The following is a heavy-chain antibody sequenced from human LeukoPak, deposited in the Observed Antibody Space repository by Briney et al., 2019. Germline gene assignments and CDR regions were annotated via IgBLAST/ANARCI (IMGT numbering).Heavy chain of an antibody. J-gene: IGHJ6*03. D-gene: IGHD6-13*01. Sequence: GGSLRLSCAASGFTFSSHAMHWVRQAPGTGLEWVAVISYDGSNKYYADSVKGRFTISRDNSKNTLYLQMNSLRAEDTAVYYCARDTIIAAAGTISYYYYYMDVWGKGTTVTVSS. CDR3: ARDTIIAAAGTISYYYYYMDV. V-gene: IGHV3-30*04. CDR1: GFTFSSHA. CDR2: ISYDGSNK.